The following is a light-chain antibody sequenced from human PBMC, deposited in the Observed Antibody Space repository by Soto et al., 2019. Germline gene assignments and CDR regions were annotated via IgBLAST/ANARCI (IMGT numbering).Light chain of an antibody. CDR2: SAS. V-gene: IGKV1-27*01. CDR3: QTSDSSPWP. J-gene: IGKJ1*01. Sequence: IQMTQYPSSLSASVGDRVIITCRSSQGIGNSLAWYQQKAGRVPKLLMHSASTLLSGVPSRFSGSGSVTDFTLTISGLQPEDVATYYCQTSDSSPWPFGQGNKVEIK. CDR1: QGIGNS.